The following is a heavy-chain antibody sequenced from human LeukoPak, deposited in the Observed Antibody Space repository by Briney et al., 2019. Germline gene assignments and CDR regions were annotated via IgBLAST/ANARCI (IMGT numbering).Heavy chain of an antibody. CDR1: GFTFSSYS. D-gene: IGHD4-11*01. J-gene: IGHJ4*02. CDR2: ISSSSSYI. Sequence: GGSLRLSCAASGFTFSSYSMNWVRQAPGKGLEWVSSISSSSSYIYYADSVKGRFTISRDDAKNSLYLQMNSLRAEDTAVYYCARRHDYSNYPDYWGQGTLVTVSS. CDR3: ARRHDYSNYPDY. V-gene: IGHV3-21*01.